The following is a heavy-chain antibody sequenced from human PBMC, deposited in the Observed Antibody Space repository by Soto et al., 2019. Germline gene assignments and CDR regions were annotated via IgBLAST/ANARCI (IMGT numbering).Heavy chain of an antibody. D-gene: IGHD2-8*01. J-gene: IGHJ4*02. V-gene: IGHV1-18*01. CDR3: ARDSGCHGSSCLSSLFDY. Sequence: ASVKVSCKASGYTFTSYGISWVRQAPGQGLEWMGWISAYNGNTNYAQKLQGRVTMTTDTSTSTAYMELRSLRSDDTAVYYCARDSGCHGSSCLSSLFDYWGQGTLVTVSS. CDR2: ISAYNGNT. CDR1: GYTFTSYG.